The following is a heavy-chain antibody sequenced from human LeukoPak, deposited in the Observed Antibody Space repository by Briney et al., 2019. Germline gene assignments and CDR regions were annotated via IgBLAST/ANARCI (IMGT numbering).Heavy chain of an antibody. CDR1: AFTFSSYS. CDR2: ISSSSSMI. D-gene: IGHD4-17*01. V-gene: IGHV3-48*02. CDR3: ARDYGDLPARVPYFDY. J-gene: IGHJ4*02. Sequence: GGSLRLSCAASAFTFSSYSMNWVRQAPGKGLEWVSYISSSSSMIYYADSVKGRFTISRDNAKNSLYLQMKSLRDEDTAIYYCARDYGDLPARVPYFDYWGQGTLVTVSS.